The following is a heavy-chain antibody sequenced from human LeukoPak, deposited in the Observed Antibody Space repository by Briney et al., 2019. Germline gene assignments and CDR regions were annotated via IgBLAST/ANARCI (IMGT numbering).Heavy chain of an antibody. J-gene: IGHJ4*02. CDR3: ATGVWWELDSVAHPDY. CDR1: SYTFTNFD. V-gene: IGHV1-18*01. D-gene: IGHD1-26*01. CDR2: IGPYNGNT. Sequence: GASVKVSCKASSYTFTNFDINWVRQAPGQGLEWMGWIGPYNGNTNYAQRLQGRVTMTTDTSTSTAYMELSSLRSEDTAVYYCATGVWWELDSVAHPDYWGQGTLVTVSS.